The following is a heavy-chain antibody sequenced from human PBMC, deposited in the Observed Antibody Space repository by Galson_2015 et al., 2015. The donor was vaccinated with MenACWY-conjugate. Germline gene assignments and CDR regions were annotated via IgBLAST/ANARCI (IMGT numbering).Heavy chain of an antibody. J-gene: IGHJ5*02. D-gene: IGHD2-2*01. CDR2: IHSSGYT. CDR3: ARLPQGYCSSTDCFGWFDR. V-gene: IGHV4-61*01. CDR1: GGSVSSGHYY. Sequence: ETLSLTCTVSGGSVSSGHYYWSWIRQPPGKDLEWIGYIHSSGYTKYTPSLRSRVTISLDTSKNQFSLMLSSVTAADTAVYYCARLPQGYCSSTDCFGWFDRWGQGTLVTVSS.